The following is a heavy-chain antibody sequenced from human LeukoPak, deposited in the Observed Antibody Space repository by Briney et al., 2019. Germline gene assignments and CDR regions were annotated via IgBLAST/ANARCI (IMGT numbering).Heavy chain of an antibody. J-gene: IGHJ3*02. Sequence: GGSLRLSCSASGFTVSSDYMSWVRQAPGKGLAWLSVIYSGGTTYYADSVKGRFIISRDNSKNTVYLQMNSLRVEDTAVYYCTRDLEDSSPFGAFDMWGQGTMVTVSS. D-gene: IGHD3-22*01. CDR3: TRDLEDSSPFGAFDM. CDR2: IYSGGTT. CDR1: GFTVSSDY. V-gene: IGHV3-66*01.